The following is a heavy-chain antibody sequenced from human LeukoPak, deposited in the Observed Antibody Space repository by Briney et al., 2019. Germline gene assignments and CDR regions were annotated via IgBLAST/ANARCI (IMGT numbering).Heavy chain of an antibody. CDR1: GSTFTGYY. D-gene: IGHD5-12*01. CDR3: ARATWWLPPYYFDY. V-gene: IGHV1-2*02. J-gene: IGHJ4*02. CDR2: INPNTGGT. Sequence: GASVTVSCKASGSTFTGYYMHWERQAPGQRLEWMVWINPNTGGTNYAQKFQGRVTMTRDTSISTAYMELSRLRSDDTAVYYCARATWWLPPYYFDYWGQGTLVTVSS.